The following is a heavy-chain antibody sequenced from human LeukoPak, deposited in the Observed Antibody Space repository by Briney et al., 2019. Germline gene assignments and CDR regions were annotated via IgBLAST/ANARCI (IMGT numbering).Heavy chain of an antibody. V-gene: IGHV1-18*01. Sequence: ASVKVSCKASGYTFTSYGVSWVRQAPGQGLEWVGWISAYNGNTNYAQKLQGRVTMTTDTSTSTAYMELRSLRSDDTAVYYCARVGSYDFWSGYYSPPFDYWGQGTLVTVSS. CDR3: ARVGSYDFWSGYYSPPFDY. D-gene: IGHD3-3*01. J-gene: IGHJ4*02. CDR2: ISAYNGNT. CDR1: GYTFTSYG.